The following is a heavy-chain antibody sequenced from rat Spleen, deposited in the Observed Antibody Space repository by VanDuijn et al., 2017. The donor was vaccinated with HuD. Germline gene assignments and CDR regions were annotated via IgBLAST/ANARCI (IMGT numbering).Heavy chain of an antibody. V-gene: IGHV5-29*01. J-gene: IGHJ2*01. D-gene: IGHD4-4*01. CDR3: ARGESNSDYFDY. CDR1: GFTFSDYY. CDR2: ISSDGGRN. Sequence: EVQLVESNGGLVQPGRSLKLSCAASGFTFSDYYMAWVRQAPTKGLEWVATISSDGGRNFYRDSVKGRFTISRDNAKRNLNLQMNSLRSEDTATYYCARGESNSDYFDYWGQGVMVTVSS.